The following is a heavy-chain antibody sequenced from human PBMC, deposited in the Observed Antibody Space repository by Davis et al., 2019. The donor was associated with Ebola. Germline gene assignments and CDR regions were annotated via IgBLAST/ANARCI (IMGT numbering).Heavy chain of an antibody. D-gene: IGHD1-26*01. CDR2: INAGNGNT. J-gene: IGHJ6*02. CDR1: GGTFSSYA. Sequence: ASVKVSCKASGGTFSSYAISWVRQAPGQRLEWMGWINAGNGNTKYSQKFQGRVTITRDTSASTAYMELSSLRSEDTAVYYCARVGHYYYYGMDVWGQGTTVTVSS. CDR3: ARVGHYYYYGMDV. V-gene: IGHV1-3*01.